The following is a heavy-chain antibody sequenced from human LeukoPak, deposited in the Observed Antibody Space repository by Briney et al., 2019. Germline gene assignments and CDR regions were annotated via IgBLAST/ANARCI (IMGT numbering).Heavy chain of an antibody. CDR2: ISYGGSA. D-gene: IGHD3-10*01. CDR1: GGSISSYY. V-gene: IGHV4-59*01. Sequence: PSETLSLTCTVSGGSISSYYWSWIRQPPGKGLEWIGYISYGGSANYNPSLKSRVTISVDTSENQFSLRLSSVTAADTAVYYCARAKYYYGSGSPYYFDYWGQGTLVTVSS. J-gene: IGHJ4*02. CDR3: ARAKYYYGSGSPYYFDY.